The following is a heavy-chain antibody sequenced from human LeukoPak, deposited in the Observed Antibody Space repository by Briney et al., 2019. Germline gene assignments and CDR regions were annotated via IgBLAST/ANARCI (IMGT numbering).Heavy chain of an antibody. Sequence: SETLSLTCAVYGGSFSGYYWSWIRQPPGKGLEWIGEINHSGSTNYNPSLKSRVTISVDTSKNQFSLKLSSVTAADTAVYYCARVGSGWYARSYYMDVWGKGTTVTVSS. D-gene: IGHD6-19*01. J-gene: IGHJ6*03. CDR2: INHSGST. CDR3: ARVGSGWYARSYYMDV. CDR1: GGSFSGYY. V-gene: IGHV4-34*01.